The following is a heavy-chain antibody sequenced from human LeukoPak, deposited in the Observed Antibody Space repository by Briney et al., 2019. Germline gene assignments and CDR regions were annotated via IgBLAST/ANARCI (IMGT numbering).Heavy chain of an antibody. V-gene: IGHV7-4-1*02. D-gene: IGHD3-10*01. CDR2: INTNTGNP. Sequence: GASVKVSCKGSGYHFAGPSTNWVRQAPGQGLEWMGYINTNTGNPTYAQGFTGRFVFSLDTSVSTTYLQINNLQPEDTAVYFCARDMAFIRFDSWGQGTLVTVSS. J-gene: IGHJ4*02. CDR1: GYHFAGPS. CDR3: ARDMAFIRFDS.